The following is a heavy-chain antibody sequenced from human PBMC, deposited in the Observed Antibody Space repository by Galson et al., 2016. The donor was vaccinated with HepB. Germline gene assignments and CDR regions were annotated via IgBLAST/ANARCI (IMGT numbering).Heavy chain of an antibody. D-gene: IGHD6-13*01. J-gene: IGHJ4*02. CDR3: AREASSWSHFDY. CDR1: GYTFTSYD. Sequence: SVKVSCKASGYTFTSYDIHWVRQATGQGLEWMGWMNPNSGNTGYAQKFQGRVTLTRSTSKSTVYMELSSLRSEDMAMYYCAREASSWSHFDYWGQGTLVTVSS. CDR2: MNPNSGNT. V-gene: IGHV1-8*02.